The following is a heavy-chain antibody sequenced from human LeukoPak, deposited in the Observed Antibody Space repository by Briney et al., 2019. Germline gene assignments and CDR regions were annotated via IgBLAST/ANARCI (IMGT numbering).Heavy chain of an antibody. J-gene: IGHJ4*02. V-gene: IGHV4-4*07. D-gene: IGHD3-22*01. CDR1: GGSISSNY. CDR2: IHSTGST. CDR3: AGGSNGYYYPFGY. Sequence: PSETLSLICTVSGGSISSNYWSWIRQPAGKGLEWIGRIHSTGSTNYNPSLKSRVSISLDESKNQFSVKLTSVTAADTAVYYCAGGSNGYYYPFGYWGQEALVTVSS.